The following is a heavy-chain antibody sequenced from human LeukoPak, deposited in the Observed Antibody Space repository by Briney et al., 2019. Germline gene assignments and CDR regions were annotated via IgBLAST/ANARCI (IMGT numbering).Heavy chain of an antibody. CDR3: ARVEDYDILTGFDY. V-gene: IGHV3-7*01. CDR2: IKQDGREK. Sequence: GGSLRLFCAASGFTFSSYWMSWVRQAPGKGLEWVANIKQDGREKYSVDSVKGRFTISRDNAKNSLYLQMNSLRAEDTAVYYCARVEDYDILTGFDYWGQGTLVTVSS. D-gene: IGHD3-9*01. J-gene: IGHJ4*02. CDR1: GFTFSSYW.